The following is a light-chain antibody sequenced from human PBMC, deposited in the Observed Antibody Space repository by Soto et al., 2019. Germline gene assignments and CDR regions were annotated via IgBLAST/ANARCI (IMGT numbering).Light chain of an antibody. V-gene: IGLV3-21*02. J-gene: IGLJ2*01. CDR1: NIDTKS. CDR3: KVWDIITYHVV. CDR2: DDT. Sequence: SYELTQPPSVSVAPGQTAKITCAGDNIDTKSMHWYQQRPGQAPVLVVHDDTDRAAGIPERFSGSKSGGTATLTISRVEAGDQAESYCKVWDIITYHVVFGGGTKVTVL.